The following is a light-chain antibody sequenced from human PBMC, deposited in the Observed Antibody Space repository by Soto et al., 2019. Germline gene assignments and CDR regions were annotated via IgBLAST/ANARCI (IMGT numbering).Light chain of an antibody. CDR3: QQYNNWPPWT. CDR2: GAS. CDR1: QSVSSN. Sequence: EIAMTQSRATLSVSPGERATRACRASQSVSSNIAWYQQKPGQAPRRLIYGASTRATGIPARFSGSGSGTEFTLTISSLQSEDFAVYYCQQYNNWPPWTFGQGTKVEIK. V-gene: IGKV3-15*01. J-gene: IGKJ1*01.